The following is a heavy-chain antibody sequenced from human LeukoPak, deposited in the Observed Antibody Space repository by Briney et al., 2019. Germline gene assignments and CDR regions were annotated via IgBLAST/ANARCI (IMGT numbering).Heavy chain of an antibody. V-gene: IGHV1-2*02. CDR2: FNPISGGT. CDR1: GYTYSDIY. Sequence: GASVKVSCKASGYTYSDIYLHWVRQAPGQGLEWMGRFNPISGGTDYAQKFQGRVIMTRDTSTSTAYMEMSGLRSDDTAVYYCARDISGVGNYWGQGTLVTVSS. J-gene: IGHJ4*02. D-gene: IGHD3-3*02. CDR3: ARDISGVGNY.